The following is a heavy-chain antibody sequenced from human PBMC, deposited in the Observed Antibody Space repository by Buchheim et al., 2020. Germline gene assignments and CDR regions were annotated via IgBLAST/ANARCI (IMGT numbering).Heavy chain of an antibody. CDR3: AKEGPGAPPNYFDY. CDR1: GFTFSSYG. V-gene: IGHV3-30*18. Sequence: QVQLVESGGGVVQPGRSLRLSCAASGFTFSSYGMHWVRQAPGKGLEWVAVISYDGSNKYYADYVKGRFTISRDNSKNTLYLQMNSLRAEDTAVYYCAKEGPGAPPNYFDYWGQGTL. CDR2: ISYDGSNK. J-gene: IGHJ4*02. D-gene: IGHD3-10*01.